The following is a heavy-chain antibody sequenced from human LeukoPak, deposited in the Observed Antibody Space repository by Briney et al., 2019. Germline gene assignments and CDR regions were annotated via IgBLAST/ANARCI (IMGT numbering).Heavy chain of an antibody. CDR1: GDSVSSNSVT. J-gene: IGHJ5*02. CDR3: ARRLTQYDCFDP. V-gene: IGHV6-1*01. Sequence: SGPGLVKSSQTLSLTCAISGDSVSSNSVTWNWIRQSPSRGLEWLGRTYYRSTWYNDYAVSVRGRITVNPDTSKNQFSLHLNSVTPDDTAVYYCARRLTQYDCFDPWGQGILVTVSS. CDR2: TYYRSTWYN. D-gene: IGHD2-2*01.